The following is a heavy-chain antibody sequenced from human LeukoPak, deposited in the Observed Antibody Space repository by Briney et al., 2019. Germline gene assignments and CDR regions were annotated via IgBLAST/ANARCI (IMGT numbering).Heavy chain of an antibody. CDR1: GFTFSSYW. D-gene: IGHD2-15*01. J-gene: IGHJ4*02. CDR2: INNDGSST. Sequence: VGSLRLSCAASGFTFSSYWMHWVRQAPGKGLGWVSRINNDGSSTSYADSVKGRFTISRDNAKNTLYLQMNSLRAEDTAVYYCVSSYCSGGSCYSASGYWGQGTLVTVSS. V-gene: IGHV3-74*01. CDR3: VSSYCSGGSCYSASGY.